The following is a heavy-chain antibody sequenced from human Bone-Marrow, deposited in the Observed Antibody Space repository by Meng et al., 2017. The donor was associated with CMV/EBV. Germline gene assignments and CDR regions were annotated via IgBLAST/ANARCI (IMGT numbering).Heavy chain of an antibody. Sequence: GGSLRLSCAASGFTFSSYSMNWVRQAPGKGLEWVSSISGSSSYIYYADSVKGRFTISRDNAKNSLYLQMNSLRAEDTAVYYCAREGDRITIFGVAPFTYGMDVWGQGTTVTVSS. D-gene: IGHD3-3*01. J-gene: IGHJ6*02. CDR1: GFTFSSYS. CDR3: AREGDRITIFGVAPFTYGMDV. V-gene: IGHV3-21*01. CDR2: ISGSSSYI.